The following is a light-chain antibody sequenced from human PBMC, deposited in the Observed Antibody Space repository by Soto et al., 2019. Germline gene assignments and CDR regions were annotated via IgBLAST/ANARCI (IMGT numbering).Light chain of an antibody. CDR3: SSHTTTSSALQV. CDR1: SSDVGNYIF. J-gene: IGLJ1*01. Sequence: QSVLTQPASVSGSPGQSITISCTGTSSDVGNYIFVSWYRQHPGKAPKLMIYDINNRPSGVSNRFSGSKSGNTASLTISGLQAEDEADYYCSSHTTTSSALQVFGTGTKVTVL. V-gene: IGLV2-14*01. CDR2: DIN.